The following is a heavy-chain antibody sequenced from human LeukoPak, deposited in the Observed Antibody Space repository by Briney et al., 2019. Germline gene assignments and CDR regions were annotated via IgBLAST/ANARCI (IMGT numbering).Heavy chain of an antibody. D-gene: IGHD4-11*01. Sequence: KSSETLSLTCTVSGGSISSYYWSWIRQPPGKGLEWIGYIYYSGSTNHNPSLKSRVTISVDTSKNQFSLKLSSVTAADTAVYYCARDHSNYDAFDIWGQGTMVTVSS. J-gene: IGHJ3*02. CDR2: IYYSGST. CDR1: GGSISSYY. CDR3: ARDHSNYDAFDI. V-gene: IGHV4-59*01.